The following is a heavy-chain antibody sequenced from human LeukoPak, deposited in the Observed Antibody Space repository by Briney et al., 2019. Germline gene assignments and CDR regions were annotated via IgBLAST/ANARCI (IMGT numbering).Heavy chain of an antibody. CDR3: ARGSCPGSCYYFDY. CDR1: GYTVTSYY. J-gene: IGHJ4*02. V-gene: IGHV1-2*02. D-gene: IGHD2-15*01. Sequence: GASVTVSFKASGYTVTSYYMHCVRQAPGQGLEWMGWINPNSGGTNYAQKFQGRVTMTRDTSISTAYMELSRLRSDDTAVYYCARGSCPGSCYYFDYWGQGTLVTVSS. CDR2: INPNSGGT.